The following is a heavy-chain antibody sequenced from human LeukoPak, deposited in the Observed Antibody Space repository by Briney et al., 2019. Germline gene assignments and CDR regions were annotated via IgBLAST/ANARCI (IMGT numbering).Heavy chain of an antibody. D-gene: IGHD6-13*01. J-gene: IGHJ4*02. CDR1: GMTFSHHG. CDR2: ISGSGNKT. Sequence: GGSLRLSCAAAGMTFSHHGMNWVRQAPGKGLEWVSSISGSGNKTSYGESVKGRFTIYRDNSRNTVYLQMNTLRDEDTAIYYCARHTRVAAGAKSDYWGQGTLVTVSS. CDR3: ARHTRVAAGAKSDY. V-gene: IGHV3-23*01.